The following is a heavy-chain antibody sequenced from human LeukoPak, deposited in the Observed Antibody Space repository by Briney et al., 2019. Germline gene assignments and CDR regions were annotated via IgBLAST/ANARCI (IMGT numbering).Heavy chain of an antibody. CDR2: IKQDGSEK. J-gene: IGHJ4*02. CDR1: GFSFSSYW. D-gene: IGHD2-15*01. V-gene: IGHV3-7*01. Sequence: PGGSLRLSCAASGFSFSSYWMSWVRQAPGKGLEWVANIKQDGSEKYYVDSVKGRFTISSDNAKNSLYLQMNSLRAEDTAVYYCARDCGGSCYCGWGRGTLVTVSS. CDR3: ARDCGGSCYCG.